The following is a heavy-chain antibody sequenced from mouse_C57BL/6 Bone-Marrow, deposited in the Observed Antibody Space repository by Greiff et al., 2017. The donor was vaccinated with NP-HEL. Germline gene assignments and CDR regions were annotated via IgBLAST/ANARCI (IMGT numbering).Heavy chain of an antibody. CDR2: ISYDGSN. CDR3: ARDSSGVAWVAY. D-gene: IGHD3-1*01. J-gene: IGHJ3*01. CDR1: GYSITSGYY. V-gene: IGHV3-6*01. Sequence: ESGPGLVKPSQSLSLTCSVTGYSITSGYYWNWIRQFPGNKLEWMGYISYDGSNNYNPSLKNRISITRDTSKNQFFLKLNSVTIEDTATYYCARDSSGVAWVAYWGQGSLVTVSA.